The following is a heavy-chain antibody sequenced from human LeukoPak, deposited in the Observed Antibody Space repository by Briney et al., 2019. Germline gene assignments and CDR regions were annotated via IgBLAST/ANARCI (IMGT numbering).Heavy chain of an antibody. CDR1: GYTLTELS. CDR3: ATGGACSSTSCFLYGMDV. Sequence: GASVKVSCKVSGYTLTELSMHWVRQAPGKGLEWMGGFDPEDGETIYAQKFQGRVTMTEDTSTDTAYMGLSSLRSEDTAVYYCATGGACSSTSCFLYGMDVWGQGTTVTVSS. CDR2: FDPEDGET. J-gene: IGHJ6*02. D-gene: IGHD2-2*01. V-gene: IGHV1-24*01.